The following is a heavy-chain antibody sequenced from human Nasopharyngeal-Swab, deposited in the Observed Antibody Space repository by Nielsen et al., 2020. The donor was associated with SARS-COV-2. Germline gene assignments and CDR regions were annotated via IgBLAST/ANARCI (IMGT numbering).Heavy chain of an antibody. CDR3: ARVGGATNHYYYYMDV. D-gene: IGHD1-26*01. CDR2: ISSSSSYI. CDR1: GFTFSSYS. Sequence: GGSLRLSCAASGFTFSSYSMNWVRQAPGKGLEWVSSISSSSSYIYYADSVKGRFTISRDNAKNSLYLQMNSLGAEDTAVYYCARVGGATNHYYYYMDVWGKGTTVTVSS. J-gene: IGHJ6*03. V-gene: IGHV3-21*01.